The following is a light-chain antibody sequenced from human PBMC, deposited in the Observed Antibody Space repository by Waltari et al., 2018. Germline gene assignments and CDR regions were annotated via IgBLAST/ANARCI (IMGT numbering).Light chain of an antibody. CDR3: QQSYSTPFIT. CDR2: AAS. J-gene: IGKJ3*01. CDR1: QSISSY. V-gene: IGKV1-39*01. Sequence: DTQMTQSPSSLSASVGDRVTITCRASQSISSYLNWYQQKPGKAPKLLIYAASSLQSGVPSRFSGSGSGTDFTLTISSLQPEDFATYYCQQSYSTPFITFGPGTKVDIK.